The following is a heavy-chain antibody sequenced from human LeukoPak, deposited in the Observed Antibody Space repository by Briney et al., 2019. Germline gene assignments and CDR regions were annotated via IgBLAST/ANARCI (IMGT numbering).Heavy chain of an antibody. CDR2: INHSGST. V-gene: IGHV4-34*01. Sequence: SETLSLTCTLSGGSISSYYWSWIRQPPGKGLEWIGEINHSGSTNYNPSLKSRVTISVDTSKNQFSLKLSSVTAADTAVYYCARGPMGDYWGQGTLVTVSS. J-gene: IGHJ4*02. CDR3: ARGPMGDY. CDR1: GGSISSYY. D-gene: IGHD3-16*01.